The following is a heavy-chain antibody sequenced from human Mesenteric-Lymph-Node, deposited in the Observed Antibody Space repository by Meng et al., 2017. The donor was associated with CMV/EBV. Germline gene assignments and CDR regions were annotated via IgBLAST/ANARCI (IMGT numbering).Heavy chain of an antibody. D-gene: IGHD3-16*02. CDR2: INDSGST. CDR1: GFTFSTYV. Sequence: GSLRLSCAASGFTFSTYVMHWVRQAPGKGLEWIGEINDSGSTNYNPSLKSRVTISVDTSKNQFSLKLTSVTAADTSVYYCARYESFSGMDVWGQGTTVTVSS. CDR3: ARYESFSGMDV. V-gene: IGHV4-34*01. J-gene: IGHJ6*02.